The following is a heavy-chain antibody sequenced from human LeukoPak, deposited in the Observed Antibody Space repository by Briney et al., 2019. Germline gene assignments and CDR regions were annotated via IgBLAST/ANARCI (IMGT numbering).Heavy chain of an antibody. D-gene: IGHD3-22*01. V-gene: IGHV1-69*06. CDR1: GYTFTSYG. CDR2: IIPIFGTA. CDR3: ARVRSIVVVPIYYFDY. J-gene: IGHJ4*02. Sequence: GASVKVSCKASGYTFTSYGISWVRQAPGQGLEWMGGIIPIFGTANYAQKFQGRVTITADKSTSTAYMELSSLRSEDTAVYYCARVRSIVVVPIYYFDYWGQGTLVTVSS.